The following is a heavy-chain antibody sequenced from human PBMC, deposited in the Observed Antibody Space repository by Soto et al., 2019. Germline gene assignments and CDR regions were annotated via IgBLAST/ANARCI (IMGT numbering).Heavy chain of an antibody. CDR1: GYNFAGYW. CDR3: ARGGVSTRTFDY. D-gene: IGHD3-3*01. V-gene: IGHV5-51*01. J-gene: IGHJ4*02. Sequence: GESLKISWNGSGYNFAGYWIAWVRQMPGKGLELMGIIYPSDSDTRYRPSFQGQVTISADKSISSAYLQWSSLRASDTAMYYCARGGVSTRTFDYWGQGTPVTVSS. CDR2: IYPSDSDT.